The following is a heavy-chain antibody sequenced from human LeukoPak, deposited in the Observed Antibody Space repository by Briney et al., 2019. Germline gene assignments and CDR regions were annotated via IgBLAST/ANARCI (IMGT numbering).Heavy chain of an antibody. CDR3: ARHSHYYGSAVFDY. CDR1: GGSISSYY. D-gene: IGHD3-10*01. V-gene: IGHV4-59*08. CDR2: IYYSGST. J-gene: IGHJ2*01. Sequence: SETLSLTCTVSGGSISSYYWSWIRQPPGKGLEWIGYIYYSGSTNYNPSLKSRVTISVDTSKNQFSLKLSSVTAADTAVYYCARHSHYYGSAVFDYWGRGTLVTVSS.